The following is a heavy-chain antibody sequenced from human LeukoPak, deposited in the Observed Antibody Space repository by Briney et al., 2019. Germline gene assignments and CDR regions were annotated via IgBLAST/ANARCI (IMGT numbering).Heavy chain of an antibody. J-gene: IGHJ4*02. CDR2: ISSSSSYI. CDR1: GFTFSSYR. Sequence: GGSLRLSCAASGFTFSSYRMNWVRQAPGKGLEWASSISSSSSYIYYADSVKGRFTISRDNAKNSLYLQMNSLRAEDTAVYYCARRRDSGSLQHFDYWGQGTLVTVSS. D-gene: IGHD1-26*01. V-gene: IGHV3-21*04. CDR3: ARRRDSGSLQHFDY.